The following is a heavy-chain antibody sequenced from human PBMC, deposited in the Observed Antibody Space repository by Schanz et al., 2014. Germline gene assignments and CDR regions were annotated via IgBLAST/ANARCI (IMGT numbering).Heavy chain of an antibody. Sequence: QVQLVQSGAEVKKPGASVRVSCKASGYSFTTYDVNWVRQATGQGLEWMGRMNPTTGNRGYAQNFQGRGAMARDTSLKTAYMEMADLKFEDAGLYYCAIHYGDRALWGQGTLIAVSS. J-gene: IGHJ4*02. D-gene: IGHD4-17*01. CDR3: AIHYGDRAL. CDR1: GYSFTTYD. CDR2: MNPTTGNR. V-gene: IGHV1-8*01.